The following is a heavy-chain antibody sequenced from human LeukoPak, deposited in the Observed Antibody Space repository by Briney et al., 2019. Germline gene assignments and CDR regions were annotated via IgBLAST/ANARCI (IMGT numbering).Heavy chain of an antibody. CDR2: INSSGSTI. CDR1: GFTFSSYE. V-gene: IGHV3-48*03. Sequence: GGSLRLSCAASGFTFSSYEMNWVRQAPGKGLEWVAYINSSGSTIYYAHSVKGRFTISRDNAKNSLYLEMNSLRAEDTAVYYCAELGITMIGGVWGKGTTVTISS. CDR3: AELGITMIGGV. J-gene: IGHJ6*04. D-gene: IGHD3-10*02.